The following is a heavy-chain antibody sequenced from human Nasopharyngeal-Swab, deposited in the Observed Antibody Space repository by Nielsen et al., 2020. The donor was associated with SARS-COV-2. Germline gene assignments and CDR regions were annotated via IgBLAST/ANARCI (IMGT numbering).Heavy chain of an antibody. CDR2: IYYSGST. Sequence: SETLSLTCTASGGSISSYYWRWIRQPPGKGLEWIGYIYYSGSTNYNPSLKSRVTISADTSKNPFSLKLSSVTAADTAVYYCARGTRCCRSTGCYSWFDPWGQGTLVTVSS. V-gene: IGHV4-59*13. CDR3: ARGTRCCRSTGCYSWFDP. CDR1: GGSISSYY. J-gene: IGHJ5*02. D-gene: IGHD2-2*01.